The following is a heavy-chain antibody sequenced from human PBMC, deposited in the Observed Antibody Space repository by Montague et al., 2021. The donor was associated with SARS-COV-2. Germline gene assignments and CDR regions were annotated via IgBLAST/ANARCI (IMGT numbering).Heavy chain of an antibody. CDR1: GESFTDCY. CDR2: VDHRGSA. CDR3: ARGQVSVYGVLIIPPAAGTFEV. J-gene: IGHJ3*01. Sequence: SETLSLTCAVYGESFTDCYWTWIRQAPGKGLEWIGEVDHRGSASYSPSLKGRVSISVDRSKNQFSLNLRSVTAADTAAYYCARGQVSVYGVLIIPPAAGTFEVWGRGTMVLVSS. V-gene: IGHV4-34*01. D-gene: IGHD3-3*01.